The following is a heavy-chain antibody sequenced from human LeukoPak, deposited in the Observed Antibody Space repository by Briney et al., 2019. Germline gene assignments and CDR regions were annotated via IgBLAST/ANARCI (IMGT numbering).Heavy chain of an antibody. CDR3: AKDPDRIQLWLKGGY. D-gene: IGHD5-18*01. J-gene: IGHJ4*02. CDR1: GFTFSSYW. V-gene: IGHV3-23*01. CDR2: ISGSAGST. Sequence: PGGSLRLSCAAYGFTFSSYWMSLVRQAPGKGLEWVSTISGSAGSTYYADSVKGRFTISRDNFKNTLYLQMNSLRAEDTAVYYCAKDPDRIQLWLKGGYWGQGTLVTVSS.